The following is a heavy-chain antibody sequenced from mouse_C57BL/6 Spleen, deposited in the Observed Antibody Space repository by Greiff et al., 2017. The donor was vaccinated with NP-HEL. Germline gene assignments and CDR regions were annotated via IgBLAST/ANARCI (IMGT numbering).Heavy chain of an antibody. CDR1: GFTFSDYG. CDR2: ISSGSSTI. Sequence: EVKLVESGGGLVKPGGSLKLSCAASGFTFSDYGMHWVRQAPEKGLEWVAYISSGSSTIYYADTVKGRFTISRDNAKNTLFLQMTSLRSEDTAMYYCARRLMNRDDPFAYWGQGPLVTVSA. CDR3: ARRLMNRDDPFAY. V-gene: IGHV5-17*01. J-gene: IGHJ3*01. D-gene: IGHD4-1*01.